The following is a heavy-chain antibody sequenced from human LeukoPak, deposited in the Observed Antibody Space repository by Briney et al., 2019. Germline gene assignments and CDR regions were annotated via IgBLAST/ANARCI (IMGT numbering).Heavy chain of an antibody. CDR1: GGSFSGYY. CDR2: INHSGST. CDR3: AKDSSGFDAFDI. J-gene: IGHJ3*02. V-gene: IGHV4-34*01. Sequence: KSSETLSLTCAVYGGSFSGYYCSWIRQPPGKGLEWIGEINHSGSTNYNPSLKSRVTISVDTSKNQFSLKLSSVTAADTAVYYCAKDSSGFDAFDIWGQGTMVTVSS. D-gene: IGHD3-22*01.